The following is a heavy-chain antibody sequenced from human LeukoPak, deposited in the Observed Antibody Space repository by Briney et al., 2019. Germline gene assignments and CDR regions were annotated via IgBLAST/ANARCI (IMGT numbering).Heavy chain of an antibody. D-gene: IGHD3-3*01. V-gene: IGHV3-23*01. CDR3: AKWRVEGTIFGVVSLDY. CDR1: GFTFSSYA. CDR2: ISGSGGST. Sequence: GGSLRLSCAASGFTFSSYATSWVRQAPGKGLEWVSAISGSGGSTYYADSVKGRFTISRDNSKNTLYLQMNSLRAEDTAVYYCAKWRVEGTIFGVVSLDYWGQGTLVTVSS. J-gene: IGHJ4*02.